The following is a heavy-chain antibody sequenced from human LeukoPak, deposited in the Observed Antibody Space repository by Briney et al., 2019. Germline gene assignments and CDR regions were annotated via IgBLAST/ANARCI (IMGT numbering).Heavy chain of an antibody. CDR1: GFTFSNYG. V-gene: IGHV3-23*01. D-gene: IGHD3-22*01. CDR3: AKDSRRGYYDSSYYFDY. J-gene: IGHJ4*02. CDR2: ISSSGEST. Sequence: GGSLRLSCAASGFTFSNYGMSWVRQAPGKGLEWVSSISSSGESTYYADFVKGRFTISRDNFKNTLDLQMNSLRAEDTAIYYCAKDSRRGYYDSSYYFDYWGQEILVTVSS.